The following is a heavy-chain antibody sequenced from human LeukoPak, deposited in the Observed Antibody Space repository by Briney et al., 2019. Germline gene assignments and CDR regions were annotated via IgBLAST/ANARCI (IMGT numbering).Heavy chain of an antibody. CDR3: AAMEVMTTVTTESVVDY. D-gene: IGHD4-11*01. CDR2: IYYSGST. CDR1: GDSISSSSSY. J-gene: IGHJ4*02. V-gene: IGHV4-39*07. Sequence: SETLSLTCTVSGDSISSSSSYWGWIRQPPGEGLEWIGSIYYSGSTYYNTSLKSRVTISVDTSKNQFSLRLNSVTAADTAVYYCAAMEVMTTVTTESVVDYWGQGTLVTVSS.